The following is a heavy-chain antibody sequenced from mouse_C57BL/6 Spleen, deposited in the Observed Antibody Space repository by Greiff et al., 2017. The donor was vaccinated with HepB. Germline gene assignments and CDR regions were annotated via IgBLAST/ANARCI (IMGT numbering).Heavy chain of an antibody. J-gene: IGHJ4*01. CDR3: ARPGTTVVDYYAMDY. Sequence: VKLVESGGGLVKPGGSLKLSCAASGFTFSDYGMHWVRQAPEKGLEWVAYISSGSSTIYYADTVKGRFTISRDNAKNTLFLQMTSLRSEDTAMYYCARPGTTVVDYYAMDYWGQGTSVTVSS. CDR1: GFTFSDYG. V-gene: IGHV5-17*01. CDR2: ISSGSSTI. D-gene: IGHD1-1*01.